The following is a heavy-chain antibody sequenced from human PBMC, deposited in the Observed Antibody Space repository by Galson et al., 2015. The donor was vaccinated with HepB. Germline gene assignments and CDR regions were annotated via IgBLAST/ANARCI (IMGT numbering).Heavy chain of an antibody. V-gene: IGHV3-23*01. J-gene: IGHJ1*01. CDR3: AKDRVEGATTYFQH. Sequence: SLRLSCAASGFTFSSYAMSWVRQVPGRGLEWVSAISGSGGNTYYADSVKGRFTISRDNSKNTLYLQMKSLRAEDTAIYYCAKDRVEGATTYFQHWGQGTLVTVSS. CDR1: GFTFSSYA. D-gene: IGHD1-26*01. CDR2: ISGSGGNT.